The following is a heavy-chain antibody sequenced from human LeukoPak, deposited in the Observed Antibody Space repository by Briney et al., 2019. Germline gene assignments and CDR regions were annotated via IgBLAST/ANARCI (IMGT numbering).Heavy chain of an antibody. CDR1: GFTFSDYW. V-gene: IGHV3-7*01. D-gene: IGHD3-16*01. CDR2: IKQDGSDK. J-gene: IGHJ4*02. CDR3: VRGGRGERPNY. Sequence: SGGSLRLSCAASGFTFSDYWMNWVRQAPGKGLEWVANIKQDGSDKKFVDSVKGRFTISRDNAKNSLFLQMNSLRVEDTAVYYCVRGGRGERPNYWGQGTLVTVSS.